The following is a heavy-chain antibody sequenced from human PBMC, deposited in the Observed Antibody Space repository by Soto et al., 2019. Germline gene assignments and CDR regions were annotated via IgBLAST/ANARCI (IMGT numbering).Heavy chain of an antibody. D-gene: IGHD1-26*01. CDR1: GGSVSSDRNY. CDR3: ARRHSGSFTY. Sequence: PSETLSLTCTVSGGSVSSDRNYWSWIRQSPGKELEWIGYISYSGSTSYNPPLKSRVTISIDMSTNQFSLKLSSVTAADTAIYYCARRHSGSFTYWGQGILVTVSS. J-gene: IGHJ4*02. V-gene: IGHV4-61*01. CDR2: ISYSGST.